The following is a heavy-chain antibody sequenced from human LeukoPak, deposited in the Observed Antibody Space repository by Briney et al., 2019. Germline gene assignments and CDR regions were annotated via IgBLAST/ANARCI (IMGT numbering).Heavy chain of an antibody. CDR2: INHSGST. D-gene: IGHD2-2*01. CDR1: GGSFSGYY. Sequence: SETLSLTCAVYGGSFSGYYWSWIRQPPGKGLEWIGEINHSGSTNYNPSLKSRVTISVDTPKNQFSLKLSSVTAADTAVYYCARRQRYCSSTSCRPALDYWGQGTLVTVSS. V-gene: IGHV4-34*01. CDR3: ARRQRYCSSTSCRPALDY. J-gene: IGHJ4*02.